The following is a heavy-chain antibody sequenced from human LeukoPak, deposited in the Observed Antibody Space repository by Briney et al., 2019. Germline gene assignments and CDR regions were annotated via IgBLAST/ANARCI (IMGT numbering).Heavy chain of an antibody. CDR3: ARAPGGNSGYYYYMDV. CDR1: GGSISSYY. V-gene: IGHV4-4*07. CDR2: IYTSGST. D-gene: IGHD4-23*01. J-gene: IGHJ6*03. Sequence: SETLSLTCTVSGGSISSYYWSWIRQPVGKGLEWIGRIYTSGSTNYNPSLKSRVTMSVDTSKNQFSLKLSSVTAADTAVYYCARAPGGNSGYYYYMDVWGKGTTVTVSS.